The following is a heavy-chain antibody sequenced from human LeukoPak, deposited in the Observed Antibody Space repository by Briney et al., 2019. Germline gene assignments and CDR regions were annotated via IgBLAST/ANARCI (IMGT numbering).Heavy chain of an antibody. J-gene: IGHJ5*02. V-gene: IGHV3-33*01. D-gene: IGHD3-10*01. CDR2: LWPDGITT. Sequence: PGGSLRLSCAASGFSVSNNGIHWVRQAPGKGLEWVAVLWPDGITTRYADSVEGRFTMSRDNSKNTVYVQMNSLRAEDTAVYFCARRGGSGTLPHYFDAWGQGILVTVSS. CDR1: GFSVSNNG. CDR3: ARRGGSGTLPHYFDA.